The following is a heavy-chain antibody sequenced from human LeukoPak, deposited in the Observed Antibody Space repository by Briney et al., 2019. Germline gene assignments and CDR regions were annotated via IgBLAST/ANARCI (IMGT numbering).Heavy chain of an antibody. D-gene: IGHD1-26*01. Sequence: GGSLRLSCAASGFTFSSYAMSWVRQAPGKGLEWVSAISGSGGSTYYADSVKGRFTISRDNSKNTLYLQMNSLRAEDTAVYYCAKDRLVGANPDEYGMDVWGQGTTVTVSS. CDR2: ISGSGGST. V-gene: IGHV3-23*01. J-gene: IGHJ6*02. CDR1: GFTFSSYA. CDR3: AKDRLVGANPDEYGMDV.